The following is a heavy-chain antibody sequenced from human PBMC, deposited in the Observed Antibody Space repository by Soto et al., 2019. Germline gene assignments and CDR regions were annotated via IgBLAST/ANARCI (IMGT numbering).Heavy chain of an antibody. Sequence: KASETLSLTCTVSGGSISSGDYYWSWIRQPPGKGLDWIGYIYYSGSTYYNPSLKSRVTISVDTSKNQFSLKLSSVTAADTAVYYCARDTVVRGVITEYYCYGMDVWGQGTTVTVSS. J-gene: IGHJ6*02. CDR3: ARDTVVRGVITEYYCYGMDV. CDR2: IYYSGST. D-gene: IGHD3-10*01. CDR1: GGSISSGDYY. V-gene: IGHV4-30-4*01.